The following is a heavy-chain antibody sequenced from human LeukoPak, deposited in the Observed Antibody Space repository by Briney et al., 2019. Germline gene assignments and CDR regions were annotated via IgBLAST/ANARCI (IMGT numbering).Heavy chain of an antibody. Sequence: ASVKVSCKASGYTFTSYGISWVRQAPGQGLEWMGWISAFNANTNYAQKFQGRVTMTTDTSTSTVYMDLRNLRSDDTAVYYWARDLDIVVVAAALRHYGLDVWGQGTTVTVSS. J-gene: IGHJ6*02. CDR1: GYTFTSYG. CDR2: ISAFNANT. D-gene: IGHD2-15*01. V-gene: IGHV1-18*01. CDR3: ARDLDIVVVAAALRHYGLDV.